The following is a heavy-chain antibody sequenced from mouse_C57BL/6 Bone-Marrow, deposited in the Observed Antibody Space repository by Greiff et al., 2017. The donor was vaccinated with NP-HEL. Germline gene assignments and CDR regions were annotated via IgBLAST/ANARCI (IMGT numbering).Heavy chain of an antibody. CDR1: GFTFSSYA. D-gene: IGHD1-1*01. CDR2: ISSGGDYI. V-gene: IGHV5-9-1*02. J-gene: IGHJ4*01. Sequence: LVESGEGLVKPGGSLKLSCAASGFTFSSYAMSWVRQTPEKRLEWVAYISSGGDYIYYADTVKGRFTISRDNARNTLYLQMSSLKSEDTAMYYCTSGITTVVAGDYAMDYWGQGTSVTVSS. CDR3: TSGITTVVAGDYAMDY.